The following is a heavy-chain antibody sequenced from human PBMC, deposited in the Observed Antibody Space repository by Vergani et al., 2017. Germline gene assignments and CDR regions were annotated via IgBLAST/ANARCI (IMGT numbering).Heavy chain of an antibody. CDR1: GFSFGFYA. J-gene: IGHJ4*02. CDR2: IRSTNYGGKT. D-gene: IGHD1-26*01. CDR3: VRRGNWQRGIDH. V-gene: IGHV3-49*04. Sequence: EVSLVESGGALTQPGRSLRLSCKTSGFSFGFYAMSWVRQAPGKGLEWVALIRSTNYGGKTEYAASVRDRFTIARDDSKNSADLELRSLKTDDTGKYHCVRRGNWQRGIDHWGQGTPVTDSS.